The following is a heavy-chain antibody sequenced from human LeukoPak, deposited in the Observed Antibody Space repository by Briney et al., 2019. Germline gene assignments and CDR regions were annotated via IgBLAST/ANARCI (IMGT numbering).Heavy chain of an antibody. D-gene: IGHD3-10*01. CDR3: ARSTSGGYSYYFDS. CDR1: GFTFSSYW. J-gene: IGHJ4*02. V-gene: IGHV3-7*01. CDR2: IKHNETEK. Sequence: GGSLRLSCAASGFTFSSYWMTWVRQAPGKGLEWVANIKHNETEKYYVDSVKGRFTISRDNAKNSLYLQMNSLRAEDTAVYYCARSTSGGYSYYFDSWGQGTLVTV.